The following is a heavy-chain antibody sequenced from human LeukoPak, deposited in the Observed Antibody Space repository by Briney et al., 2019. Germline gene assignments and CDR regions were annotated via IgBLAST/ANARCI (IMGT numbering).Heavy chain of an antibody. D-gene: IGHD2-21*01. CDR1: GGSISSGGYY. J-gene: IGHJ4*02. Sequence: PSETLSLTCTVSGGSISSGGYYWSWIRQHPGKGLEWIGYIYYSGSTYYNPSLKSRVTISVDTSKNQFSLKLSSVTAADTAVYYCARVFRGVICSYFDYWGQGTLVTVSS. V-gene: IGHV4-31*03. CDR3: ARVFRGVICSYFDY. CDR2: IYYSGST.